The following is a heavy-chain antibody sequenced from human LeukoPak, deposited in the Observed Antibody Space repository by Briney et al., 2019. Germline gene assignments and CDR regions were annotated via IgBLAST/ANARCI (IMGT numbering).Heavy chain of an antibody. CDR2: LYSDGNT. J-gene: IGHJ4*02. CDR1: GFTVITND. CDR3: ARGVEPLAANTLAY. D-gene: IGHD1-14*01. V-gene: IGHV3-53*01. Sequence: GGSLRLSCAASGFTVITNDMTWVRQAPGKGLEWVPVLYSDGNTKYADSVQGRFTISRDNSKNTLYLEMNSLSPDDTAVYYCARGVEPLAANTLAYWGQGTRVTVSS.